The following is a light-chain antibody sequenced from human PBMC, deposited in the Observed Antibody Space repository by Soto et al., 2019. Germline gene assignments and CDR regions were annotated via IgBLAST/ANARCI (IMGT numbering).Light chain of an antibody. Sequence: QSVLTQPASLSGSPGQSITISCTGTSSDAGGYNYVSWYQQHPGKAPKLMIYDVSNRPSGVSNRFSGSKSGNTASLTISGLQAEDEADYYCSSYRASSSTHYVFGTGTKLTVL. J-gene: IGLJ1*01. CDR2: DVS. CDR1: SSDAGGYNY. V-gene: IGLV2-14*03. CDR3: SSYRASSSTHYV.